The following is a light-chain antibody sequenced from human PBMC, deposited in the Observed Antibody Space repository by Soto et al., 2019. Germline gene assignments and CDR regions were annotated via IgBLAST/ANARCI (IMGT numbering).Light chain of an antibody. V-gene: IGLV2-14*01. CDR3: CSYTSSTSLI. CDR2: EVN. Sequence: QSVLTQPASVSGSPGQSITISCTGTSSDIGGYKYVSWYQQHPGKVPKLLIYEVNNRPSGVSDRFSGSKSGNTASLTISGLQAEDEAEYYCCSYTSSTSLIFGGGTKLTVL. CDR1: SSDIGGYKY. J-gene: IGLJ2*01.